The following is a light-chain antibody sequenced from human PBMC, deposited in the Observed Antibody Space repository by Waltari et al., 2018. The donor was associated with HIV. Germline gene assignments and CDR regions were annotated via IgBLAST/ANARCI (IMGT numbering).Light chain of an antibody. V-gene: IGLV2-14*03. J-gene: IGLJ2*01. Sequence: QSALTQPASVSGSPGQSVTISCPGTASDFGPSKFVSWYQTHPANVPKVIIYRVTSRPSGLPPRFSGSKSGNTASLTISGLRAEDEALYYCSTHTGNDTLAFGGGTKLTVL. CDR2: RVT. CDR1: ASDFGPSKF. CDR3: STHTGNDTLA.